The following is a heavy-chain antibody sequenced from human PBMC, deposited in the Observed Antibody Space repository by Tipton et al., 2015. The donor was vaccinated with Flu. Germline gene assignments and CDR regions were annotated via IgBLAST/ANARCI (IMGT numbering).Heavy chain of an antibody. CDR2: INHSGST. J-gene: IGHJ6*03. CDR1: GGSFSGYY. Sequence: TLSLTCAVYGGSFSGYYWSWIRQPPGKGLEWIGEINHSGSTNYNPSLKSRVTMSVDTSKNQFSLKLGSVTAADTAVYYCARGASYYYYYMDVWGKGTTVTVSS. CDR3: ARGASYYYYYMDV. V-gene: IGHV4-34*01.